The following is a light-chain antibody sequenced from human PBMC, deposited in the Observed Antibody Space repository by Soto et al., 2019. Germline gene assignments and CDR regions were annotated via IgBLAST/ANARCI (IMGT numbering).Light chain of an antibody. J-gene: IGKJ1*01. CDR1: QSISSW. Sequence: DIQMTQSPSTLSASVGDRVTITCRASQSISSWLAWYQQKPGKAPKLLIYDASSLESGVPSRFSGSGSGTDFTLTISSLQPEDFATYYCQQSFSTLGWTFGQGTKVEIK. CDR3: QQSFSTLGWT. CDR2: DAS. V-gene: IGKV1-5*01.